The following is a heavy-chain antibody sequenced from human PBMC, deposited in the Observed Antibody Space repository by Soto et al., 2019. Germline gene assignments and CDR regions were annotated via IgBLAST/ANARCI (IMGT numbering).Heavy chain of an antibody. CDR2: IYYSGST. V-gene: IGHV4-31*03. CDR1: GGSISSGGYY. Sequence: PSETLSLTCTVSGGSISSGGYYWSWIRQHPGKGLEWIGYIYYSGSTYYNPSLKSRVTISVDTSKNRFSLKLSSVTAADTAVYYCARGGVTMIVGIWGQGTMVTVSS. D-gene: IGHD3-22*01. J-gene: IGHJ3*02. CDR3: ARGGVTMIVGI.